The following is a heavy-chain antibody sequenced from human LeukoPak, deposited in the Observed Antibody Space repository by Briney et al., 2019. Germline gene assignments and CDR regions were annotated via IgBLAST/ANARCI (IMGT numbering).Heavy chain of an antibody. D-gene: IGHD5-18*01. J-gene: IGHJ4*02. CDR1: GGSISSSSYY. CDR2: IYYSGST. Sequence: PSETLSLTCTVSGGSISSSSYYWGWIRQPPGKGLEWIGSIYYSGSTYYNPSLKSRVTISVDTSKNQFSLKLSSVTATDTAVYYCARARWGGYSYGRGFDYWGQGTLVTVSS. CDR3: ARARWGGYSYGRGFDY. V-gene: IGHV4-39*07.